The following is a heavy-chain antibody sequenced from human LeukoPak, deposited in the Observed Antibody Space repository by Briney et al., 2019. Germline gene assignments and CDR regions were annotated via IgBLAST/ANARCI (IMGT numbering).Heavy chain of an antibody. D-gene: IGHD4-11*01. CDR1: GFTFSSYA. Sequence: PGGSLRLSCAASGFTFSSYAMSWVRQAPGKGLEWVSGVSSSGDRTYYADSEKGRFTISSDNSKNTLYLQMNSLRAEDTAVYYCAKDAIVTTPGEAFDIWGQGTMVTVSS. CDR2: VSSSGDRT. CDR3: AKDAIVTTPGEAFDI. V-gene: IGHV3-23*01. J-gene: IGHJ3*02.